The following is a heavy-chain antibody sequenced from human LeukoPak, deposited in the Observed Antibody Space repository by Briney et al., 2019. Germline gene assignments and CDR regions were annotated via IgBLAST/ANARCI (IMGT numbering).Heavy chain of an antibody. Sequence: GESLKISCKGSGYSFTSYWIGWVRPMPGKGLEWMGIIYPGDSDTRYSPSFQGQVTISADKSISTAYLQWSSLKASDTAMYYCARPYDFWSGRTAFGFDPWGQGTLVTVSS. CDR3: ARPYDFWSGRTAFGFDP. CDR2: IYPGDSDT. J-gene: IGHJ5*02. CDR1: GYSFTSYW. D-gene: IGHD3-3*01. V-gene: IGHV5-51*01.